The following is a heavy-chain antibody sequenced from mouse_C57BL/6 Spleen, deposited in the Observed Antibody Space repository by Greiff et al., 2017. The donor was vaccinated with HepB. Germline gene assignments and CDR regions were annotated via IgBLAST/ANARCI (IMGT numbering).Heavy chain of an antibody. CDR1: GYAFSSSW. J-gene: IGHJ2*01. D-gene: IGHD2-3*01. CDR2: IYPGDGDT. V-gene: IGHV1-82*01. CDR3: ASRWLLEPI. Sequence: QVQLKESGPELVKPGASVKISCKASGYAFSSSWMNWVKQRPGKGLEWSGRIYPGDGDTNYTGKFKGKATLTADKSSSTAYMQLSSLTSEYSAVYFCASRWLLEPIWGQGTTFTVSS.